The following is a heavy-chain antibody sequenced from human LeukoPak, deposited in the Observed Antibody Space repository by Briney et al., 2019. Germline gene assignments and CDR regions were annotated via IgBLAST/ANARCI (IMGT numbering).Heavy chain of an antibody. D-gene: IGHD5-18*01. CDR2: INPNGGDT. J-gene: IGHJ4*02. Sequence: ASVKVSCKASGYTFTGYYVHWVRQAPGQGLEWMGWINPNGGDTNYAQKFQDRVTMTRDTSLSTAYMELSRLKSDDTAVYHCARGHYGYVDYWGQGSLVTVSS. V-gene: IGHV1-2*02. CDR1: GYTFTGYY. CDR3: ARGHYGYVDY.